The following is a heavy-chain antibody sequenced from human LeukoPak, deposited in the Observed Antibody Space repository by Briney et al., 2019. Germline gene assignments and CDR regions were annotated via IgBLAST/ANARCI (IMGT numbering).Heavy chain of an antibody. D-gene: IGHD3-10*01. V-gene: IGHV4-39*07. CDR3: ARGFGVNHPRIIDY. CDR1: GGSISSSSYY. Sequence: SETLSLTCTVSGGSISSSSYYWGWIRQPPGKGLEWIGSIYYSGSTYYNPSLKSRVTISVDTSKNQFSLKLSSVTAADTAVYYCARGFGVNHPRIIDYWGQGTLVTVSS. CDR2: IYYSGST. J-gene: IGHJ4*02.